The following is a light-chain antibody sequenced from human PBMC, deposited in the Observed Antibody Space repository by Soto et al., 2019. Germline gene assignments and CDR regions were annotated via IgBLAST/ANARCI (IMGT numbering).Light chain of an antibody. J-gene: IGKJ1*01. CDR2: DAS. V-gene: IGKV3-20*01. CDR1: QDIRSH. CDR3: RQYGTSPRT. Sequence: ENVLAQSPGTLSFSPGERVTLSCRASQDIRSHLAWYQQKPGQAPRLLIFDASSRATGIPDRFSGSGSGTDFTLSISRLEPEDFAVYYCRQYGTSPRTFGQGTKVDIK.